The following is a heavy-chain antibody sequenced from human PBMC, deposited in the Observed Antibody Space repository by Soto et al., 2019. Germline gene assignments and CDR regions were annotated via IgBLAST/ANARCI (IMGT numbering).Heavy chain of an antibody. CDR1: GFRFSSYG. V-gene: IGHV3-30*18. Sequence: GGSLRLSCVASGFRFSSYGIHWVRQAPGKGLEWVGVISSDGKTKYYADSVKGRFTISRDNSKNTLYLQMDSLRPEDTAVYYCAKEVALAGDLDYLGHGTLVTVSS. CDR2: ISSDGKTK. D-gene: IGHD6-19*01. CDR3: AKEVALAGDLDY. J-gene: IGHJ4*01.